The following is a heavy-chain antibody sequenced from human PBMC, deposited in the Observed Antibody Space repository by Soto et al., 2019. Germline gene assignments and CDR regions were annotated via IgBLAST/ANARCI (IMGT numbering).Heavy chain of an antibody. D-gene: IGHD3-22*01. Sequence: SETRSRTWTVAGGSINTNTYCWGWIRQPPGKGREWIGRGYYSGTTYSNPCLRRRRTISVETSKNQFSLPLSSVTAADTAVYFCAGGYPADWSFDLWGRRSLVTVSS. CDR2: GYYSGTT. J-gene: IGHJ2*01. CDR3: AGGYPADWSFDL. CDR1: GGSINTNTYC. V-gene: IGHV4-39*01.